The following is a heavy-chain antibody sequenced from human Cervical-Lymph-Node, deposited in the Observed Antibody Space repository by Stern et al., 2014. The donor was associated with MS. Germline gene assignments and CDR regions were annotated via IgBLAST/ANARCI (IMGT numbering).Heavy chain of an antibody. CDR1: GYIFTDYY. D-gene: IGHD3-3*01. J-gene: IGHJ4*01. CDR3: ARGSGTAYDLRGDY. Sequence: QLVQSGAEARAPGASMKVSCKASGYIFTDYYLHWVRQAPGQGLEWLGWINPNSGGTNYAQNFQGRVTMTRDTSISTAYMELRWLGSADTAVYYCARGSGTAYDLRGDYWGQGTLVTVSS. CDR2: INPNSGGT. V-gene: IGHV1-2*02.